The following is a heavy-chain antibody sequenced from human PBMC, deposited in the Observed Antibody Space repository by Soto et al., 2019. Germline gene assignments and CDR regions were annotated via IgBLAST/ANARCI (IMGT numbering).Heavy chain of an antibody. CDR2: IWYDGSNK. D-gene: IGHD3-16*01. J-gene: IGHJ4*02. V-gene: IGHV3-33*01. Sequence: ESGGGVVQPGRSLRLSCAASDFAFSTFGMHWVRQAPGKWVEWVAVIWYDGSNKYYADSVKGRFTISRDNSKNMFYLQMNSLGVEDTAMYYCARGNYGQASHFDLWGQGTLVTVSS. CDR3: ARGNYGQASHFDL. CDR1: DFAFSTFG.